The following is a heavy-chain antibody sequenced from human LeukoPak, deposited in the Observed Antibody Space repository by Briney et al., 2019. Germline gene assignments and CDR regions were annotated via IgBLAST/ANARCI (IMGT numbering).Heavy chain of an antibody. V-gene: IGHV1-8*03. D-gene: IGHD2-8*01. J-gene: IGHJ6*03. CDR1: GYTFTSYD. Sequence: RASVKVSCKASGYTFTSYDINWVRQATGQGLEWMGWMNPNSGNTGYAQKFQGRVTITRNTSISTAYMELSSLTSEDTAVYYCARGPNHYYYMDFWGTGTTVSVSS. CDR3: ARGPNHYYYMDF. CDR2: MNPNSGNT.